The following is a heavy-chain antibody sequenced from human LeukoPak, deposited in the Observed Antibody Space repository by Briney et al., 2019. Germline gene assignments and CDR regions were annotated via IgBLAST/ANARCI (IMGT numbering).Heavy chain of an antibody. CDR1: GGSIRSYY. J-gene: IGHJ5*02. D-gene: IGHD3-9*01. CDR2: IYYSGST. CDR3: ARDRYDILTGYYREYNWFDP. V-gene: IGHV4-59*01. Sequence: SETLSLTCTVSGGSIRSYYWSWIRQPPGKGLEWIGHIYYSGSTNYNPPLKSRVTISVDTSKNQFSLKLSSVTAADTAVYYCARDRYDILTGYYREYNWFDPWGQGTLVTVSS.